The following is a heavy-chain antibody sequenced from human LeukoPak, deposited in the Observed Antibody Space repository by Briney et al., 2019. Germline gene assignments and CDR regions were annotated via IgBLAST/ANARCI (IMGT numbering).Heavy chain of an antibody. Sequence: GESLKISCQGSGYSFTSYWIGWVRQMPGKGLEWMGIIYPGDSNTGYSPSFRGQVTISADRSISTAYLQWSSLKASDTAMYYCARQQRDYYGSGSLDAFDIWGQGTVFTVSS. J-gene: IGHJ3*02. V-gene: IGHV5-51*01. CDR3: ARQQRDYYGSGSLDAFDI. CDR2: IYPGDSNT. CDR1: GYSFTSYW. D-gene: IGHD3-10*01.